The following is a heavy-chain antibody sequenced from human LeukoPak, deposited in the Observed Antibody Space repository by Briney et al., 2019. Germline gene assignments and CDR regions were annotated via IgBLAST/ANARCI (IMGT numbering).Heavy chain of an antibody. V-gene: IGHV4-38-2*02. J-gene: IGHJ4*02. CDR2: IFRSGSI. D-gene: IGHD3-22*01. CDR3: ARHVGSTGYCEY. Sequence: SETLSLTCSVSGYSISSGYYWGWFRQPPGKGLEWVGSIFRSGSINYNPSFESRATVSVDTSKNQFSVTLTSVTAADTAVYYCARHVGSTGYCEYWGQGVLVTVSS. CDR1: GYSISSGYY.